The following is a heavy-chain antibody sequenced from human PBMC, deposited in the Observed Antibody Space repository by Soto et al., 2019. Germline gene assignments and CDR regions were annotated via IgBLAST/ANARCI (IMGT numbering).Heavy chain of an antibody. CDR1: GFTFSSYS. V-gene: IGHV3-21*01. CDR2: ISSSSSYI. Sequence: VPLVESGGGLVKPGGSLRLSCAASGFTFSSYSMNWVRQAPGKGLAWVSSISSSSSYIYHADSVKGRFTISRDNAQHSLYLQMNSLRAEDTAVYYCARNGAAAGTGGAYYYYGMDVWGQGTTVTVSS. CDR3: ARNGAAAGTGGAYYYYGMDV. J-gene: IGHJ6*02. D-gene: IGHD6-13*01.